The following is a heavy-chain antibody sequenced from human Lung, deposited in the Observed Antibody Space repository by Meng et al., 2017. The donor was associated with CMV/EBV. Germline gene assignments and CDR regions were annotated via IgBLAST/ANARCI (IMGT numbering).Heavy chain of an antibody. CDR3: ARDLDIGYGMDV. Sequence: SETXSLXXTVSGGSVSSGSYYWSWIRQPPGKGLEWIGYIYYSGSTNYNPSLKSRVTISVDTSKNQFSLKLSSVTAADTAVYYCARDLDIGYGMDVWGQGTXVTVSS. J-gene: IGHJ6*02. CDR1: GGSVSSGSYY. V-gene: IGHV4-61*01. CDR2: IYYSGST. D-gene: IGHD2-15*01.